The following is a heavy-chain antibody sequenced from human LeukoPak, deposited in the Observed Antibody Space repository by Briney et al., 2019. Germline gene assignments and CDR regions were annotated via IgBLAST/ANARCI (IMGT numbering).Heavy chain of an antibody. CDR3: ARDVGADF. V-gene: IGHV3-11*04. CDR2: ISDSGTTV. CDR1: GFTFTDLY. J-gene: IGHJ4*02. D-gene: IGHD1-26*01. Sequence: PGGSLRLSCAASGFTFTDLYMTWIRQAPGKGLQWVAYISDSGTTVDYADSVKGRFSISRDNTENSLYLQMNSLRVEDTGFYYCARDVGADFWGQGTLVTVSS.